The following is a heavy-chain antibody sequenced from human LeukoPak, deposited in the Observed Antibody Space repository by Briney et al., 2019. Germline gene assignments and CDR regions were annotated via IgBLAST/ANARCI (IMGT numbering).Heavy chain of an antibody. CDR2: ISSSSSYI. CDR1: GFTFSSYG. J-gene: IGHJ4*02. Sequence: GGSLRLSCAASGFTFSSYGLNWVRQAPGKGLEWVSSISSSSSYIYYADSVKDRFTISRDNAKNSLFLQMNSLRAEDTAVYYCAGATSDVSYFDYWGQGTLVTVPS. CDR3: AGATSDVSYFDY. D-gene: IGHD3-16*01. V-gene: IGHV3-21*01.